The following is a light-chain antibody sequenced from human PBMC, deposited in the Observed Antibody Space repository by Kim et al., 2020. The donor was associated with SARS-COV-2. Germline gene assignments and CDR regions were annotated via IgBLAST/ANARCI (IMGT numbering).Light chain of an antibody. V-gene: IGKV3-11*01. J-gene: IGKJ2*01. CDR2: DAS. Sequence: EIVLTQSPATLSLSPGERATLSCRASQSVSSYLAWYQQKPGQAPRLLIYDASNRATGIPARLSGSGSGTDLTLTISSLEPEDFAVYYCQQRSNWPPYTFGQGTKLEI. CDR3: QQRSNWPPYT. CDR1: QSVSSY.